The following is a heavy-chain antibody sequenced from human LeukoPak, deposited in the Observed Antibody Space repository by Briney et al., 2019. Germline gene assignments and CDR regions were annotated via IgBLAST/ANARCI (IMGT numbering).Heavy chain of an antibody. Sequence: SETLSLTCTVSGGSISSGDYYWSWIRQPPGKGLEWIGYIYYSGSTYYNPSLKSRVTISVDTSKNQFSLQLSSVTAADTAVYYCARGNWGLTAWNWGQGTLVTVSS. V-gene: IGHV4-30-4*08. CDR1: GGSISSGDYY. CDR2: IYYSGST. CDR3: ARGNWGLTAWN. D-gene: IGHD7-27*01. J-gene: IGHJ4*02.